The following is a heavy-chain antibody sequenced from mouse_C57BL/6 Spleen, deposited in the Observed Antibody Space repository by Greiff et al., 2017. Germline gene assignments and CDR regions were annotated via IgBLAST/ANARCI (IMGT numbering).Heavy chain of an antibody. V-gene: IGHV1-50*01. Sequence: QVQLQQPGAELVKPGASVKLSCKASGYTFTSYWMQWVKQRPGQGLEWIGEIDPSDSYTNYNQKFKGKATLTVDTSSSTAYMQLSSLASEDSAVYYCARGEDYEVAYWGQGTMVTVSA. D-gene: IGHD2-4*01. CDR2: IDPSDSYT. J-gene: IGHJ3*01. CDR3: ARGEDYEVAY. CDR1: GYTFTSYW.